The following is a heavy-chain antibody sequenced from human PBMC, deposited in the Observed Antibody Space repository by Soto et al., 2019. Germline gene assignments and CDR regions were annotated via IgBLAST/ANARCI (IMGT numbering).Heavy chain of an antibody. V-gene: IGHV5-51*01. CDR3: ARQPSNGQWFL. Sequence: GAALKLSLTASGYSFTSYWIGWVRQMPGKGLEWMGIIYPGDSDIRYSPSFQGQVTISADKSISTAYLQWSSLKASDTAMYYCARQPSNGQWFLWGQGTTVTVSS. J-gene: IGHJ6*02. CDR1: GYSFTSYW. CDR2: IYPGDSDI. D-gene: IGHD3-22*01.